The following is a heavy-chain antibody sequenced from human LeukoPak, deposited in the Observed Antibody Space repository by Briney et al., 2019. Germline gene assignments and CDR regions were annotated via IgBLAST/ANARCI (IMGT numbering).Heavy chain of an antibody. J-gene: IGHJ4*02. V-gene: IGHV3-23*01. D-gene: IGHD3-22*01. Sequence: PGGTLRLSCAASGFTFSSYGMSWVRQAPGKGLEWVSGISGSGGSTYSADSVKGRFTISRDNSKNTLYLQMNSLRAEDTAVYYCTRRMDSSGPTVWGQGTLVTVSS. CDR1: GFTFSSYG. CDR2: ISGSGGST. CDR3: TRRMDSSGPTV.